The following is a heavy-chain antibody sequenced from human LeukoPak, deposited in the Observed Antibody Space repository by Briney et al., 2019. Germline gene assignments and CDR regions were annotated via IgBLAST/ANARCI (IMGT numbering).Heavy chain of an antibody. V-gene: IGHV3-33*06. Sequence: PGRSLKLSCAASGITFSTSGMHWVRQASGKGLEWVAVIWYDGSQKYYADSVKGRFTISRDNSKDTLFLQMNSLTLEDTAVYYCAKDTGHLILGDYWGQGTLVIVSS. D-gene: IGHD7-27*01. CDR1: GITFSTSG. CDR3: AKDTGHLILGDY. J-gene: IGHJ4*02. CDR2: IWYDGSQK.